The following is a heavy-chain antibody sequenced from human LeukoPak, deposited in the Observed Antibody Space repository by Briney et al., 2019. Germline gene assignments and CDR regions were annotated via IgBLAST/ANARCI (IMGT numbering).Heavy chain of an antibody. J-gene: IGHJ6*03. V-gene: IGHV4-39*07. Sequence: PSETLSLTCTVSGGSISSNSYYWGWIRQPPGKGLEWIGSIYHSGATYYNPSLKSRVTISVDTSKNQSSLNLSSVTAADTAVYYCARGVLRYFDWLLKANYYYYYMDVWGKGTTVTISS. D-gene: IGHD3-9*01. CDR3: ARGVLRYFDWLLKANYYYYYMDV. CDR2: IYHSGAT. CDR1: GGSISSNSYY.